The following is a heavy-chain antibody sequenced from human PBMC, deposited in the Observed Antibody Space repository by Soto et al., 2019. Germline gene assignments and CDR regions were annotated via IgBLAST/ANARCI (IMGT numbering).Heavy chain of an antibody. J-gene: IGHJ6*02. CDR3: ATNYYDSSGYYVPYYYYGMDV. D-gene: IGHD3-22*01. CDR1: GYTLTELS. CDR2: FDPEDGET. Sequence: ASVKVSCTVSGYTLTELSMHWVRQAPGKGLEWMGGFDPEDGETIYAQKFQGRVTMTEDTSTDTAYMELSSLRSEDTAVYYCATNYYDSSGYYVPYYYYGMDVWGQGTTVTVSS. V-gene: IGHV1-24*01.